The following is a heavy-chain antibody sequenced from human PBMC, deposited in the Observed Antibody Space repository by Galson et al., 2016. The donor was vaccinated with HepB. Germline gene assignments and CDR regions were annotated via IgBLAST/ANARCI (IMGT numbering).Heavy chain of an antibody. CDR3: AKRRGEEMTIFGVENTKGKLWYCDL. J-gene: IGHJ2*01. CDR1: GLTFSNYA. D-gene: IGHD3-3*01. CDR2: ISGSGGRT. V-gene: IGHV3-23*01. Sequence: SLRLSCAASGLTFSNYAMNWVRQAPGKGLEWVSGISGSGGRTFYADSVKGRFTISRDHSKNTLYLQMNSLRAEDMALYPCAKRRGEEMTIFGVENTKGKLWYCDLWGRGTLVMVSS.